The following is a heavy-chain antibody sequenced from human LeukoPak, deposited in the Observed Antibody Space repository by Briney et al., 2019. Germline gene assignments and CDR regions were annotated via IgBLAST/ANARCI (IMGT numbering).Heavy chain of an antibody. CDR2: IKSKTDGGTT. CDR1: GFTFSNAW. Sequence: GGSLRLSCAASGFTFSNAWMSWVRQAPGKGLEWVGRIKSKTDGGTTDYAAPVKGRFTISRDDSKNTLYLQMNSLKTEDTAVYYCTTAVAGTGGTFDYWGQGTLVTVSS. D-gene: IGHD6-19*01. J-gene: IGHJ4*02. CDR3: TTAVAGTGGTFDY. V-gene: IGHV3-15*01.